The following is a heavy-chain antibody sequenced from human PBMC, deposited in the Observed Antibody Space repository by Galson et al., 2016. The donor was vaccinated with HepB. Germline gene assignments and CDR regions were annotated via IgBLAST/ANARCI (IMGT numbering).Heavy chain of an antibody. V-gene: IGHV5-51*01. CDR2: VYPSDSDT. D-gene: IGHD4-23*01. CDR1: GYSFTKYW. J-gene: IGHJ3*01. CDR3: VTRPFHGGLPDAFDV. Sequence: QSGAEVKKPGEPLKISCKPGYSFTKYWIGWVRQMPGRGLEYMGVVYPSDSDTRYSPSFHGHVTISVDKSINTAYLQWSSLEASDTAIYYRVTRPFHGGLPDAFDVWGRGTVVTVSS.